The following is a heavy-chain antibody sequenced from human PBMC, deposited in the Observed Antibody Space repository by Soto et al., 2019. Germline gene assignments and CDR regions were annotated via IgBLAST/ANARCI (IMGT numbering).Heavy chain of an antibody. CDR3: ARGFIPENY. CDR2: INTFNGNT. J-gene: IGHJ4*02. D-gene: IGHD2-2*01. CDR1: GYTFSDYG. Sequence: QVHLVQSESEVKMPGASVKVSCKTSGYTFSDYGVSWVRQAPGQGLEWMGWINTFNGNTKYEQKCQGRVTFSIDTSTTTVFLELTSLKFDDAAVYYCARGFIPENYWGQGTRVTVSS. V-gene: IGHV1-18*01.